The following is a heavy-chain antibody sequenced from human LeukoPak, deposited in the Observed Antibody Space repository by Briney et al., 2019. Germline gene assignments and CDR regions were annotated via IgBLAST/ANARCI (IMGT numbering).Heavy chain of an antibody. V-gene: IGHV1-46*01. CDR3: ARDRSVALFDY. Sequence: ASVKVSCKASGYTFTSYYMHWVRQAPGQGLEWMGIINPSGGSTSYAQKFQGRVTMTRDTSTSTVYMELSSLRSEDKAVYYCARDRSVALFDYWGQGTLVTVSS. CDR2: INPSGGST. J-gene: IGHJ4*02. CDR1: GYTFTSYY.